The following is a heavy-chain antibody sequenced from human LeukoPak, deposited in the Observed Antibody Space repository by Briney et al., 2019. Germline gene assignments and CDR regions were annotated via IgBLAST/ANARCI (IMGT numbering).Heavy chain of an antibody. V-gene: IGHV1-18*01. CDR3: ASDRGPKYQLLY. Sequence: ASVKVSCKASGYTFIAYGLSWVRQAPGQGLEWMGWISTYSDHTDYAQKFQDRVTITTDTSTGTAYMELTSLTSDDTAVYYCASDRGPKYQLLYWGQGTLVTVSS. D-gene: IGHD2-2*01. J-gene: IGHJ4*02. CDR1: GYTFIAYG. CDR2: ISTYSDHT.